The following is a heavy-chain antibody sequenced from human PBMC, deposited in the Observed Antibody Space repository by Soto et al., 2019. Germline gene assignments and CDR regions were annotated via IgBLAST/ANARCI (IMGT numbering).Heavy chain of an antibody. CDR3: ARGGGFLGY. CDR1: GGSIISYY. CDR2: IYYTGST. D-gene: IGHD3-10*01. J-gene: IGHJ4*02. Sequence: PSETLSLTCTVSGGSIISYYWSWIRQPPGKGLEWIGYIYYTGSTNYNPSLKSRVTISVDRSKNQFSLKLSSVTAADTAVYYCARGGGFLGYWGQGTLVTVSS. V-gene: IGHV4-59*12.